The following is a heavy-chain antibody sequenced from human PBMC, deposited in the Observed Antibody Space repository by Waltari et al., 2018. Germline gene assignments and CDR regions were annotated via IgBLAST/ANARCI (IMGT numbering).Heavy chain of an antibody. V-gene: IGHV3-23*01. CDR3: AKDRGVAGSHDY. J-gene: IGHJ4*02. CDR2: ISGSGGST. Sequence: EVQLLESGGGLVQPGGSLRLSCAASGFTFRSYAMSWVRQVPGKGLEWVSAISGSGGSTYDSDSVKGRFTISRDNSKNTLYLQMNSLRAEDTAVYYCAKDRGVAGSHDYWGQGTLVTVSS. D-gene: IGHD6-19*01. CDR1: GFTFRSYA.